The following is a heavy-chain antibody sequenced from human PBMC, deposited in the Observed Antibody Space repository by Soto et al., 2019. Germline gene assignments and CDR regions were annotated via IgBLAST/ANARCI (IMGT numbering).Heavy chain of an antibody. CDR2: ISSGGITI. CDR3: ARGGTSMIVAKNFDY. V-gene: IGHV3-48*03. CDR1: GFTFSSYE. Sequence: GGSLRLSCTASGFTFSSYEMNWVRQAPGKGPEWVSYISSGGITIYYADSVKGRFTISRDNAENSLYLQVISLRAEDTAVYYCARGGTSMIVAKNFDYWGQGTLVTVSS. D-gene: IGHD3-22*01. J-gene: IGHJ4*02.